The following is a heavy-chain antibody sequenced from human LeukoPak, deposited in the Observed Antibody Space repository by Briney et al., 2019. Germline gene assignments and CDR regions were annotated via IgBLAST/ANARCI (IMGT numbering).Heavy chain of an antibody. CDR1: GFTFSSYA. CDR2: ISGSGGST. J-gene: IGHJ4*02. CDR3: AKAAEEAIVVVAQIDY. Sequence: GGSLRLSCAASGFTFSSYAMSWVRQAPGKELEWVSAISGSGGSTYYADSVKGRFTISRDNSKNTLYLQMNSLRAEDTAVYYCAKAAEEAIVVVAQIDYWGQGTLVTVSS. V-gene: IGHV3-23*01. D-gene: IGHD2-21*01.